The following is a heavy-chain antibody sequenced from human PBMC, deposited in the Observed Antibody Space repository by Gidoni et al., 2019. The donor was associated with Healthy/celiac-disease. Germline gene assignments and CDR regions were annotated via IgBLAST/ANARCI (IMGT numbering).Heavy chain of an antibody. J-gene: IGHJ6*02. CDR3: ARLLGATGGYYYGMDV. CDR1: GGTFSSYT. V-gene: IGHV1-69*02. CDR2: IIPSLGIA. D-gene: IGHD1-26*01. Sequence: QVQLVQSGAEVKKPGSSVKVSCTASGGTFSSYTISWVRQAPGAGLEWMGRIIPSLGIANYAQKFQGRVTITADKSTSTAYMELSSLRAEDTAVDYCARLLGATGGYYYGMDVCGQGTTVTVSS.